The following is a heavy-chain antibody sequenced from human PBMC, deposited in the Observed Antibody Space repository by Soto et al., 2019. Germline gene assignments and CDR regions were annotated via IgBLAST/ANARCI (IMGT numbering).Heavy chain of an antibody. CDR1: GFTFSSYS. D-gene: IGHD3-22*01. CDR3: ARDRYYDSSGYVTYDAFDI. J-gene: IGHJ3*02. V-gene: IGHV3-48*02. CDR2: ISSSSSTI. Sequence: EVQLVESGGGLVQPGGSLRLSCAASGFTFSSYSMNWVCQAPGKGLEWVSYISSSSSTIYYADSVKGRFTISRDNAKNSLYLQMNSLRDDDTAVYYCARDRYYDSSGYVTYDAFDIWGQGTMVTVSS.